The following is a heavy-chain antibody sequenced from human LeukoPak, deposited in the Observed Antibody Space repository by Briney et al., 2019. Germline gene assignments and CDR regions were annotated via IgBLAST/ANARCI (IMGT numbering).Heavy chain of an antibody. Sequence: ASVKVSCKASGGTFSSYTISWVRQAPGQGLEWMGWISAYNGNTNYAQKLQGRVTMTTDTSTSTAYMELRSLRSDDTAVYYCARGSAVDYDFWSGYSGGDFDYWGQGTLVTVSS. V-gene: IGHV1-18*01. D-gene: IGHD3-3*01. CDR3: ARGSAVDYDFWSGYSGGDFDY. J-gene: IGHJ4*02. CDR1: GGTFSSYT. CDR2: ISAYNGNT.